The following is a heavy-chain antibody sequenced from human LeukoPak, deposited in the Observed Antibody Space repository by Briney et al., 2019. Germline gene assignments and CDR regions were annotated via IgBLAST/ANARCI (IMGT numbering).Heavy chain of an antibody. J-gene: IGHJ4*02. CDR3: ASPGSVGDTGMPDY. CDR2: IKQDGSEK. CDR1: GFTFSMSW. D-gene: IGHD5-18*01. Sequence: GGSLRLSCAASGFTFSMSWMTWVRQVPGKGLEWVANIKQDGSEKYYVDSVKGRFTISRDNAKKSLYLHMNSLRAEDTAVYYCASPGSVGDTGMPDYWGQGTLVTVSS. V-gene: IGHV3-7*01.